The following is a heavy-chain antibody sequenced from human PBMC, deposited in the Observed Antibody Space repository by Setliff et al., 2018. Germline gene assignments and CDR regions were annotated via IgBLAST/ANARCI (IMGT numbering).Heavy chain of an antibody. D-gene: IGHD4-17*01. V-gene: IGHV4-38-2*01. Sequence: SETLSLTCAVYGGSFSSGHYWGWIRQPPGKGLEWIGSISHSGSTYYNPSLRSRVTISLDTSKNQFSPKLTSVTAADTAVYYCAGGRRYDYGWDFDYWGQGTLVTVSS. J-gene: IGHJ4*02. CDR1: GGSFSSGHY. CDR3: AGGRRYDYGWDFDY. CDR2: ISHSGST.